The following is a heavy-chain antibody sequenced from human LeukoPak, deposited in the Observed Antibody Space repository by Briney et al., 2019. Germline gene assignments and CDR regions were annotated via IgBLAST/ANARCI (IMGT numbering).Heavy chain of an antibody. V-gene: IGHV3-30-3*01. CDR2: LSYDGSNK. Sequence: GGSLRLSCAASGFTFRNYAMHWVRQAPGKGLEWVAVLSYDGSNKYYADSVKGRFTISRDNSKNTLYLQMNSLRAEDTAVYYCATHYYESSGYYSPDYGGQGTLVTVSS. D-gene: IGHD3-22*01. CDR1: GFTFRNYA. CDR3: ATHYYESSGYYSPDY. J-gene: IGHJ4*02.